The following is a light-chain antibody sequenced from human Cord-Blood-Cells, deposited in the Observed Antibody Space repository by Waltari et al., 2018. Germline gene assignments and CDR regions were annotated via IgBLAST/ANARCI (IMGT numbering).Light chain of an antibody. V-gene: IGLV2-23*03. J-gene: IGLJ1*01. CDR3: CSYAGSSTFV. CDR1: SSDVGSYNL. CDR2: EGS. Sequence: QSALTQPASVSGSPGQSITISCTGTSSDVGSYNLASWYHQPPGKAPKLMIYEGSKRPSGVSKRFSGSKSGNTASLTISGLQAEDEADYYCCSYAGSSTFVFGTGTKVTVL.